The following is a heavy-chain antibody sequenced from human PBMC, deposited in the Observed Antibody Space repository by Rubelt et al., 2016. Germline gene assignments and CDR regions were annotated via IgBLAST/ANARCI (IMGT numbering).Heavy chain of an antibody. V-gene: IGHV3-30*02. CDR1: GFTFSSYG. Sequence: VQLVESGGGLVQPGGSLRLSCAASGFTFSSYGMHWVRQAPGKGLEWVAFIRYDGSNKYYADSVKGRFTISRDNPKNTLYLQMNSLRAEDTAVYYCARGITMVRGVRNYYYYGMDVWGQGTTVTVSS. D-gene: IGHD3-10*01. CDR3: ARGITMVRGVRNYYYYGMDV. J-gene: IGHJ6*02. CDR2: IRYDGSNK.